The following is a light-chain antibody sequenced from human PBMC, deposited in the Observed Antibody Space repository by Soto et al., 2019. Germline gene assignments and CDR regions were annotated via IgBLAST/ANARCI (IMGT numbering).Light chain of an antibody. J-gene: IGLJ1*01. CDR2: ENT. CDR1: SSDIGRHH. CDR3: GTWDISLSRV. Sequence: QPVLTQPPSVSAAPGEEVTISCSRSSSDIGRHHVSWYQQLPGTAPKLLIYENTKRPSGIPDRFSGSKSGTSATLGITGLQTGDEADYYCGTWDISLSRVLGNGTKVTVL. V-gene: IGLV1-51*02.